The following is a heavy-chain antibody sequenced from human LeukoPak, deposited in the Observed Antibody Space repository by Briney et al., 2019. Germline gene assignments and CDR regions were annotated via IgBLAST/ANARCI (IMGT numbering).Heavy chain of an antibody. CDR1: GFSLSSSGMC. J-gene: IGHJ4*02. CDR2: IDWDDDK. D-gene: IGHD6-25*01. Sequence: SGPALVKPTQTLTLSCNSSGFSLSSSGMCVSWSRQPPGRALEWLARIDWDDDKYYSTSLKSRLSISKDTSKNQVVLTMTNMDPVDTATYYCARGRRGVDFWGQGTLVTVSS. CDR3: ARGRRGVDF. V-gene: IGHV2-70*11.